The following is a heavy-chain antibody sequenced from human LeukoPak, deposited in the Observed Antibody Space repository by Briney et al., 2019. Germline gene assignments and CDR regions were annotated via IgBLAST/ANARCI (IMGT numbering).Heavy chain of an antibody. V-gene: IGHV3-33*01. J-gene: IGHJ4*02. CDR1: GFTFSSYG. CDR3: ARWGNPKILDS. Sequence: GGSLRLSCAASGFTFSSYGMHWVRQAPGKGLEWVAVIWYDGSNKYYEDSVKGRFTISRDNSKNTLYLQMNSLRAEDTAMYYCARWGNPKILDSWGQGVLVTVSS. D-gene: IGHD1-26*01. CDR2: IWYDGSNK.